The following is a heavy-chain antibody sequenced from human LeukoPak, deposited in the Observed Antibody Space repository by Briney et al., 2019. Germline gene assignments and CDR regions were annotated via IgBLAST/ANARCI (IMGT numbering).Heavy chain of an antibody. J-gene: IGHJ5*02. Sequence: PSETLSLTCTVSSGSISNYYWSWIRQPPGKGLEWIGNIYYSGSSNYNPSLKSRVTISVDTSKNQFSLKLSSVTAADTAVYYCARGLNGFWFDLWGQGTLVTVSS. CDR2: IYYSGSS. V-gene: IGHV4-59*01. CDR1: SGSISNYY. D-gene: IGHD2-8*01. CDR3: ARGLNGFWFDL.